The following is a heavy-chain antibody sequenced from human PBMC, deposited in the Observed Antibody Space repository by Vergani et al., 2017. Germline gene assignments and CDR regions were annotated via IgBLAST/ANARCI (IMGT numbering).Heavy chain of an antibody. CDR2: IYHSGST. J-gene: IGHJ3*02. CDR3: AREMYYYDSSGYYCRAAFDI. D-gene: IGHD3-22*01. Sequence: QVQLQESGPGLVKPSGTLSLTCAVSGGSISSSNWWSWVRQPPGKGLEWIGEIYHSGSTNYNPSLKSRVTISVEKSKNQFSLKLSSVTAADTAVYYCAREMYYYDSSGYYCRAAFDIWGQGTMVTVSS. V-gene: IGHV4-4*02. CDR1: GGSISSSNW.